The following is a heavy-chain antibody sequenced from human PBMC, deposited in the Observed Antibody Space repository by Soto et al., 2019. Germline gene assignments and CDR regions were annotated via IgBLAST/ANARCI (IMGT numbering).Heavy chain of an antibody. D-gene: IGHD3-3*01. J-gene: IGHJ4*02. CDR2: IYPSDSDT. CDR3: ARGGVSTRTFDY. CDR1: GYNFAGYW. Sequence: GESLKISCKGSGYNFAGYWIAWVRQMPGKGLELMGIIYPSDSDTRYRPSFQGQVTISADKSISSAYLQWSSPRASDTAMYYCARGGVSTRTFDYWGQGTPVTVSS. V-gene: IGHV5-51*01.